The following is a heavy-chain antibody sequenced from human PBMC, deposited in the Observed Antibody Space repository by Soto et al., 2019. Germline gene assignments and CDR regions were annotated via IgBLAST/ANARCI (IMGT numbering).Heavy chain of an antibody. CDR1: EFTFSWYW. D-gene: IGHD5-18*01. J-gene: IGHJ6*02. Sequence: GGSLRLSCAAAEFTFSWYWMSWVRQAPGKGLEWVAVISYDGSNKYYADSVKGRFTISRDNSKNTLYLQMNSLRAGDTAVYYCCTSYGYYYYGMDVWGQGTTVTVSS. CDR2: ISYDGSNK. CDR3: CTSYGYYYYGMDV. V-gene: IGHV3-30-3*01.